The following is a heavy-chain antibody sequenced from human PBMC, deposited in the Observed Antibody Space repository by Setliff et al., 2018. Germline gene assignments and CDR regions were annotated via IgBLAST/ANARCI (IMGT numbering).Heavy chain of an antibody. CDR1: GFTFSNYA. J-gene: IGHJ6*02. CDR2: ISGSGDST. Sequence: GGSLRLSCVASGFTFSNYAMAWVRQVPGKGLEWVSAISGSGDSTYYADSVKGRFTISRDNSKNTLYLQLNSLRAEDTAVYHCTRDQDYYGMDVWGQGTTVTVSS. V-gene: IGHV3-23*01. CDR3: TRDQDYYGMDV.